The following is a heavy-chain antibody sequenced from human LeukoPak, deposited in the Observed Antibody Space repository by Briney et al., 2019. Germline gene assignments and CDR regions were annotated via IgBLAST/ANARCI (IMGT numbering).Heavy chain of an antibody. CDR1: GYSFTSYD. CDR2: IIPILGIA. J-gene: IGHJ4*02. Sequence: SVKVSCKASGYSFTSYDVNWVRQAPGQGLEWMGRIIPILGIANYAQKFQGRVTITADKSTSTAYMELSSLRSEDTAVYYCARDPIYGDYTLHFDYWGQGTLVTVSS. CDR3: ARDPIYGDYTLHFDY. V-gene: IGHV1-69*04. D-gene: IGHD4-17*01.